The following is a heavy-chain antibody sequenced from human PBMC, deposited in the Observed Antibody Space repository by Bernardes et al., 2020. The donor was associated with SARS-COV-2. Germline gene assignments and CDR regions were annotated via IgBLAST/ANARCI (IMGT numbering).Heavy chain of an antibody. Sequence: GGSLRLSCAASGFTVSSNYMSWVRQAPGKGLEWVSVIYSGGSTYYADSVKGRFTISRDNSKNTLYLQMNSLRAEDTAVYYCARENIAAAGTRLMGYYYGMDVWGQGTTVTVSS. D-gene: IGHD6-13*01. J-gene: IGHJ6*02. CDR1: GFTVSSNY. V-gene: IGHV3-66*02. CDR2: IYSGGST. CDR3: ARENIAAAGTRLMGYYYGMDV.